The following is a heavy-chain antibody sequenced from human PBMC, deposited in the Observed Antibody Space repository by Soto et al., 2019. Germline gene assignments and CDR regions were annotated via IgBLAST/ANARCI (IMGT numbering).Heavy chain of an antibody. CDR2: IGPESGAT. J-gene: IGHJ4*02. V-gene: IGHV1-2*02. CDR1: GYTFTGHY. Sequence: SVKVSCKASGYTFTGHYIHWVRQAPEQGPEWMGEIGPESGATRYAQKFQGRVTMTMDMSITTVYMELSNLSPDDTAVYYCGRGRSGQIVVFYWGQGTPVTVSS. CDR3: GRGRSGQIVVFY. D-gene: IGHD5-12*01.